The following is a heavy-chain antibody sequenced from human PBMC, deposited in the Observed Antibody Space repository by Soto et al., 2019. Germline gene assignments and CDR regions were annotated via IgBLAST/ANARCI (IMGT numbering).Heavy chain of an antibody. Sequence: QLLESGGGLVQPGGSLRLSCAASGFTFSDYAMTWVRQAPGKGLEWVSGIIASGTYSKYADSVNGRFTISRDNAKNTLYLPMNGLRVEETAVYFCAKDPNGDYIGAFDLWGQGTMVTVSS. CDR1: GFTFSDYA. D-gene: IGHD4-17*01. CDR2: IIASGTYS. J-gene: IGHJ3*01. V-gene: IGHV3-23*01. CDR3: AKDPNGDYIGAFDL.